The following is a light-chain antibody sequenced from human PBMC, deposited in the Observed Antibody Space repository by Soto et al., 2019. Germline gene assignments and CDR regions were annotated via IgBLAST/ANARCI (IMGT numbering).Light chain of an antibody. Sequence: QSALTQPDSVSGSPGQSITISCTGTSSDVGGYNYVSWYQQHPGNAPKLMIYDVSNRPSGVSNRFSGSKSGNTASLTISGLHAEDEADYYCSSYTSSSSYVFGTGTKLTVL. CDR3: SSYTSSSSYV. V-gene: IGLV2-14*01. J-gene: IGLJ1*01. CDR1: SSDVGGYNY. CDR2: DVS.